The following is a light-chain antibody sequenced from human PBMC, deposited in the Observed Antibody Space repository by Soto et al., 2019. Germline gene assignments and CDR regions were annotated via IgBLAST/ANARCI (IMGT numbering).Light chain of an antibody. J-gene: IGLJ1*01. Sequence: QSALTQPASVSGSPGQSITISCTGTSSDVGGYNYVSWYQQHPGKAPKLVIFDVSDRPSGVSNRFSGSKSGNTASLTISGLQAEDGADYYCSSYTSSSTRVFGPGTKLTVL. CDR3: SSYTSSSTRV. V-gene: IGLV2-14*01. CDR1: SSDVGGYNY. CDR2: DVS.